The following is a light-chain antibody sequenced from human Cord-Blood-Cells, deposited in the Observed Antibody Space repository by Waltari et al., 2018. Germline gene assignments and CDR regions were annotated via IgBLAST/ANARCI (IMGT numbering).Light chain of an antibody. CDR3: CSYAGS. V-gene: IGLV2-11*01. CDR1: SSDVGGYNY. CDR2: DVS. Sequence: QSALTQPRSVSGSPGQSVTISCTGTSSDVGGYNYVSWYQQHPGKAPKLMLYDVSKRPSGVPDRFSGSKSGNTASLTISGLQAEDEADYYCCSYAGSFGGGTKLTVL. J-gene: IGLJ2*01.